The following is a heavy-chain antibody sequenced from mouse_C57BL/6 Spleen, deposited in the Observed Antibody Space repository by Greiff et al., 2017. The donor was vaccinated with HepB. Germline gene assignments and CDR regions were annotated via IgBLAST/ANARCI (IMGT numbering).Heavy chain of an antibody. CDR3: AQLPFTTVVDYYAMDY. J-gene: IGHJ4*01. CDR2: IYPRSGNT. Sequence: QVQLQQSGAELARPGASVKLSCKASGYTFTSYGISWVKQRTGQGLEWIGEIYPRSGNTYYNEKFKGKATLTADKSSSTAYMELRSLTSEDSAVYFCAQLPFTTVVDYYAMDYWGQGTSVTVSS. V-gene: IGHV1-81*01. D-gene: IGHD1-1*01. CDR1: GYTFTSYG.